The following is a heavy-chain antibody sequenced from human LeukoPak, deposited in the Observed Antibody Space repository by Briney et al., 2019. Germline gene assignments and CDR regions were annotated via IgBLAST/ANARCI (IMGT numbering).Heavy chain of an antibody. CDR3: ARDFFVDFWSGYYDFDY. V-gene: IGHV3-43D*03. D-gene: IGHD3-3*01. CDR2: ISWDGATT. Sequence: GGSLRLSCAASGFTFDDYAMHWVRQAPGRGLEWVSLISWDGATTSYTGSVRGRFTISRDNAKNTLYLQMNSLRAEDTAVYYCARDFFVDFWSGYYDFDYWGQGTLVTVSS. CDR1: GFTFDDYA. J-gene: IGHJ4*02.